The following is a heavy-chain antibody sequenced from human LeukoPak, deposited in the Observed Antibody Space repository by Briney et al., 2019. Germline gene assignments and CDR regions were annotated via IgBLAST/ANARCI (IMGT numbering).Heavy chain of an antibody. CDR2: ISGSGDNT. V-gene: IGHV3-23*01. CDR3: ARAGYYYDSSGYYYRYYFDY. Sequence: GGSLRLSCAASGFTFSSYAMSWVRQAPGKGLEWVSGISGSGDNTYYADSVKGRFTISRDNSKNTLYLQMNSLRAEDTAVYYCARAGYYYDSSGYYYRYYFDYWGQGTLVTVSS. J-gene: IGHJ4*02. D-gene: IGHD3-22*01. CDR1: GFTFSSYA.